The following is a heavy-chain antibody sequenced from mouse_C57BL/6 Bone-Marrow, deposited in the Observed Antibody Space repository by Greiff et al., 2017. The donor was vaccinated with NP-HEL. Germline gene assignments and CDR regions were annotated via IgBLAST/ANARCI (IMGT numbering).Heavy chain of an antibody. V-gene: IGHV1-52*01. CDR2: IYPSDSET. CDR3: ARIERMGYDYPLAY. Sequence: QVQLQQPGAELVRPGSSVKLSCKASGYTFTSYWMHWVKQRPIQGLEWIGNIYPSDSETHYNQKFKDKATLTVDKSSSTAYMQLSSLTSEDSAVYYCARIERMGYDYPLAYWGQGTLVTVSA. J-gene: IGHJ3*01. D-gene: IGHD2-4*01. CDR1: GYTFTSYW.